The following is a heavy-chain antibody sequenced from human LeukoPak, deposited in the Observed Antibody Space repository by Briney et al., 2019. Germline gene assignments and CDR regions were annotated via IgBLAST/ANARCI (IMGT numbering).Heavy chain of an antibody. CDR1: GFTFSNYA. V-gene: IGHV3-23*01. CDR2: ISENGGTT. Sequence: GASLRLSCAASGFTFSNYAMSWVRQAPGKGLEWVSGISENGGTTWYADSVKGRFTISRDNSKNTLYLQMNSLRADDTAVCYCAKDYRGSESLFDYWGQGTLVTVSS. D-gene: IGHD1-26*01. J-gene: IGHJ4*02. CDR3: AKDYRGSESLFDY.